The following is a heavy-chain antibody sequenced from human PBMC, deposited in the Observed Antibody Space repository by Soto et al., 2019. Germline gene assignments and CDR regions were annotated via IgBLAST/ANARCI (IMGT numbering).Heavy chain of an antibody. CDR1: GGSISSGGYY. Sequence: TLSLTCSVSGGSISSGGYYWTWIRQHPGKGLEWIGFIYYSGNTYYNSSLKSRVTISVDTSKKQFSLKLRSVTAADTAVYYCARVWGGAFDIWGQGTMGTVSS. D-gene: IGHD3-10*01. V-gene: IGHV4-31*03. J-gene: IGHJ3*02. CDR3: ARVWGGAFDI. CDR2: IYYSGNT.